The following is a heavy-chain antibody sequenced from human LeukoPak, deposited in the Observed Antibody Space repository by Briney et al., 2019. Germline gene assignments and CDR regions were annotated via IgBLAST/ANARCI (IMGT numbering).Heavy chain of an antibody. D-gene: IGHD4-23*01. Sequence: PSETLSLTCAVYGGPFSGYYWSWIRQPPGKGLEWIGEINHSGSTNYNPSLKSRVTISVDTSKNQFSLKLSSVTAADTAVYYCARGSNSMSYYYYYMDVWGKGTTVTVSS. J-gene: IGHJ6*03. CDR2: INHSGST. CDR1: GGPFSGYY. V-gene: IGHV4-34*01. CDR3: ARGSNSMSYYYYYMDV.